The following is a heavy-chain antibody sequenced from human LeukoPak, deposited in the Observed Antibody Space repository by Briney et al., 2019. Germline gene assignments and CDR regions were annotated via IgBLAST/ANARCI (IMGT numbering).Heavy chain of an antibody. J-gene: IGHJ4*02. CDR3: ARDSNWNYFDY. V-gene: IGHV4-59*01. CDR1: GGSISSYY. D-gene: IGHD1-1*01. CDR2: IYYSGST. Sequence: KPSETLSLTCTVSGGSISSYYWSWIRQPPGKGLEWIGYIYYSGSTNYNPSLKSRVTISVDTSKNQFSLKLSSVTAADTAVYYCARDSNWNYFDYWGQGTLVTVSS.